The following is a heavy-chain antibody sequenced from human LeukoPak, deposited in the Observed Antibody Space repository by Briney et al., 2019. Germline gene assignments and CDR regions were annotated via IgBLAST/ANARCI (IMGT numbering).Heavy chain of an antibody. V-gene: IGHV1-24*01. Sequence: ASVKVSCKVSAYTLTELSMHWVRQAPGKGLEWMGGFDPEDGETIYAQKFQGRVTMTEDTSTDTAYMELSSLRSGDTTVYYCATLNVLRYFDTTDYWGQGTLLTVSS. J-gene: IGHJ4*02. CDR3: ATLNVLRYFDTTDY. D-gene: IGHD3-9*01. CDR2: FDPEDGET. CDR1: AYTLTELS.